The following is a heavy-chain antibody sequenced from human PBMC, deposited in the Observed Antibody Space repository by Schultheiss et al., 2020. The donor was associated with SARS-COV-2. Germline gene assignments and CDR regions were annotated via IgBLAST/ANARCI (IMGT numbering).Heavy chain of an antibody. V-gene: IGHV4-31*03. D-gene: IGHD3-16*01. Sequence: SQTLSLTCTVSGGSISSGGYYWSWIRQHPGKGLEWIGYIYYSGSTYYNPSLKSRVTISVDTSKNQCSLKLSSVTAADTAVYYCAGFPSGLGEYFVADPWGQGTLVTVSS. CDR2: IYYSGST. J-gene: IGHJ5*02. CDR1: GGSISSGGYY. CDR3: AGFPSGLGEYFVADP.